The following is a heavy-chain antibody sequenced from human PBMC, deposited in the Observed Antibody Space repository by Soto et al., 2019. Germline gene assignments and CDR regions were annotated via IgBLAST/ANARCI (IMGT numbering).Heavy chain of an antibody. Sequence: GGSLRLSCTASGFAFNSYEMDWVRQAPGKGLEWVAYIKSGASTIFYTASVKGRFTIARDDVKNVLYLEVNSLRAEDTAVYYCVKEKSVMYSGYDAFDIWGQGTMVTVSS. J-gene: IGHJ3*02. CDR3: VKEKSVMYSGYDAFDI. CDR2: IKSGASTI. D-gene: IGHD5-12*01. CDR1: GFAFNSYE. V-gene: IGHV3-48*03.